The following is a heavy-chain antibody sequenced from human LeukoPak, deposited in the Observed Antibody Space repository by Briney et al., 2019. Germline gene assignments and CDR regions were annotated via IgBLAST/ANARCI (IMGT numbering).Heavy chain of an antibody. CDR1: GFTFGSYG. V-gene: IGHV3-23*01. Sequence: GGSLRLSCAASGFTFGSYGMTWVRQAPGKGLEWVSGITGSGDYTNYADSVKGRFTISRDNSKNTLYLQMNSLRAEDTAVYYCAKTYGSGSRYYFDYWGQGTLVTVSS. D-gene: IGHD3-10*01. J-gene: IGHJ4*02. CDR3: AKTYGSGSRYYFDY. CDR2: ITGSGDYT.